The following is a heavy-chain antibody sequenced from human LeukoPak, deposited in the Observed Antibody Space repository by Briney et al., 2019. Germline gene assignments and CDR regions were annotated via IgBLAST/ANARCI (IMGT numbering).Heavy chain of an antibody. V-gene: IGHV1-46*03. CDR2: INPRGGST. CDR3: TRSSGYDDGDY. J-gene: IGHJ4*02. D-gene: IGHD5-12*01. CDR1: GYTFTSYY. Sequence: ASVKVSCKASGYTFTSYYMHWVRQAPGQGLEWMGIINPRGGSTNYAQKFQGRVTMTRDTSTSTVYMELSSLRSEDTAVYYCTRSSGYDDGDYWGQGTLVTASS.